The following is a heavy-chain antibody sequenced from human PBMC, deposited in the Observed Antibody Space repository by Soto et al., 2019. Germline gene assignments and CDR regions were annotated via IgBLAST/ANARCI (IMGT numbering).Heavy chain of an antibody. V-gene: IGHV1-18*01. CDR2: ISAYNGNT. Sequence: ASVKVSCKASGYTFTSYGISWVRQAPGQGLEWMGWISAYNGNTNYAQKLQGRVTMTTDTSTSTAYMELRSLRSDDTAVYYCARLVSSSWPYYYYYGMDVWGQGTTVTVSS. CDR1: GYTFTSYG. J-gene: IGHJ6*02. CDR3: ARLVSSSWPYYYYYGMDV. D-gene: IGHD6-13*01.